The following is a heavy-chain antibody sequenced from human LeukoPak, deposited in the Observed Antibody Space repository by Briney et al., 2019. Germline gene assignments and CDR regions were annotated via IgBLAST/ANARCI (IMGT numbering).Heavy chain of an antibody. V-gene: IGHV3-21*01. D-gene: IGHD5-24*01. CDR3: ARDVGDGYNHQEIDY. CDR2: ISSSSSYI. Sequence: GGSLRLSCAASGFTFSSYSMNWVRQATGKGVEWVSSISSSSSYIYYADSVKGRFTISRDNAKNSLYLQMNSLRAEDTAVYYCARDVGDGYNHQEIDYWGQGTLVTVSS. J-gene: IGHJ4*02. CDR1: GFTFSSYS.